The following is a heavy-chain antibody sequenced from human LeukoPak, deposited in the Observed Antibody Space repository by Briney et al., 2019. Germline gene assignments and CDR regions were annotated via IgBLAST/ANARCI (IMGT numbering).Heavy chain of an antibody. J-gene: IGHJ4*02. CDR3: ARDDPTGTTNY. V-gene: IGHV3-74*01. Sequence: GGSLILSCAASGFTFSSYWMHWVRQAPGKGLVWVSRINSDGSSTSYADPVKGRFTISRDNAKNTLYLQMNSLRAEDTAVYYCARDDPTGTTNYWGQGTLVTVSS. D-gene: IGHD1-7*01. CDR2: INSDGSST. CDR1: GFTFSSYW.